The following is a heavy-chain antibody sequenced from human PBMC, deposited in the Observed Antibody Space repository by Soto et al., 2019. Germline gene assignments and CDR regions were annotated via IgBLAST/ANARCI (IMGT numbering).Heavy chain of an antibody. V-gene: IGHV3-13*01. D-gene: IGHD3-22*01. J-gene: IGHJ3*02. CDR2: IGTAGDT. CDR3: ARVNNYYDSSGFDAFDI. Sequence: GSLRLSCAASGFTFSSYSMNWVRQAPGKGLEWVSAIGTAGDTYYPGSVKGRFTISRENAKNSLYLQMNSLRAGDTAVYYCARVNNYYDSSGFDAFDIWGQGTMVTVSS. CDR1: GFTFSSYS.